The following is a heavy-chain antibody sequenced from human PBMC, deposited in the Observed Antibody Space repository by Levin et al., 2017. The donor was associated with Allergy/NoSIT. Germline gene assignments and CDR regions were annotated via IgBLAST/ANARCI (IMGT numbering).Heavy chain of an antibody. Sequence: GGSLRLSCAASGFTVSNSYMSWVRQAPGKGLEWVSVIYSGSSIYYADSVRGRFTISRDNSKNTLYLQMNSLRAEDTAVYYCARGSQVSSSSDYWGQGTLVTVSS. V-gene: IGHV3-53*01. CDR3: ARGSQVSSSSDY. D-gene: IGHD6-6*01. CDR1: GFTVSNSY. J-gene: IGHJ4*02. CDR2: IYSGSSI.